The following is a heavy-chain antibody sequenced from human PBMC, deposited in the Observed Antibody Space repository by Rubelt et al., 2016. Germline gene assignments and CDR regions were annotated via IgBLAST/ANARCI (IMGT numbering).Heavy chain of an antibody. CDR1: GFTFSSYA. CDR2: ISYDGSNK. V-gene: IGHV3-30*04. CDR3: ARGRIAARQGQRNDY. Sequence: QVQLVESGGGVVQPGRSLRLSCAASGFTFSSYAMHWVRQAPGKGLEWVAVISYDGSNKYYADSVKGRFTISRDNSKNTLYLKRNRLRAEDTAVYYCARGRIAARQGQRNDYWGQGTLVTVSS. J-gene: IGHJ4*02. D-gene: IGHD6-6*01.